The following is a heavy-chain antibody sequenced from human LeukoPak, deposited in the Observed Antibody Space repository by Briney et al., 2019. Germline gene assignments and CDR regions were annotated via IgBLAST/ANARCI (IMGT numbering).Heavy chain of an antibody. D-gene: IGHD3-22*01. J-gene: IGHJ4*02. Sequence: KPSETLSLTCTVSAGSIGWDYWSWIRQSAGKGLEWIGRIYKSGSTNYNPSFRSRVPMSVDTSKNQFSLNVTSVTAADTAVYYCAREEYFQDSNGYSYYFHSWGQGPLVTVSS. CDR1: AGSIGWDY. CDR3: AREEYFQDSNGYSYYFHS. V-gene: IGHV4-4*07. CDR2: IYKSGST.